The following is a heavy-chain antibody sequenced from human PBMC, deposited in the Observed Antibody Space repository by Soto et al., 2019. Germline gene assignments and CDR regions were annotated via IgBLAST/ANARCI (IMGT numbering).Heavy chain of an antibody. Sequence: QVQLVQSGAEVKKPGSSVKVSCKASGGTFSSYTISWVRQAPGQGLEWMGRIIPILGIANYAQKFQGRVXIXADXSTSTAYMELSSLRSEDTAVYYCARGGSGWYPGDYWGQGTLVTVSS. CDR1: GGTFSSYT. V-gene: IGHV1-69*02. D-gene: IGHD6-19*01. CDR2: IIPILGIA. J-gene: IGHJ4*02. CDR3: ARGGSGWYPGDY.